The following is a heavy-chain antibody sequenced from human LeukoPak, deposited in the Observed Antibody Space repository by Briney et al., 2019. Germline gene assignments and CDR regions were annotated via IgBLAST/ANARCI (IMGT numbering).Heavy chain of an antibody. CDR2: ISSSSFTI. Sequence: PGGSLRLSCAASGFTFSSYSMNWVRQAPGKGLERVSYISSSSFTIHYADSVKGRFTMSRDNAKSSLYLQMNSLRAEDTAVYYCAREICGSDCYSTFDYWGQGALVTVSS. CDR1: GFTFSSYS. J-gene: IGHJ4*02. CDR3: AREICGSDCYSTFDY. V-gene: IGHV3-48*04. D-gene: IGHD2-21*02.